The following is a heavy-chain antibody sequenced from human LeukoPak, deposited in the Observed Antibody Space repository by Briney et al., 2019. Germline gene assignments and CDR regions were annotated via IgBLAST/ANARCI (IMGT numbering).Heavy chain of an antibody. V-gene: IGHV5-51*01. D-gene: IGHD3-22*01. Sequence: GESLKISCKGSGYIFTSYWIGWVRQLPGKGLEWMGIIYPGDSDTRYSPSFQGQVTISADKSISTAYLQWGSLKASDTAMYYCASGYYDSSGYYYVALYWGQGTLVTVSS. CDR1: GYIFTSYW. CDR3: ASGYYDSSGYYYVALY. J-gene: IGHJ4*02. CDR2: IYPGDSDT.